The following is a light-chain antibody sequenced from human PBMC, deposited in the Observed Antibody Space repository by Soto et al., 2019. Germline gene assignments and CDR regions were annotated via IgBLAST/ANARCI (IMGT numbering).Light chain of an antibody. CDR1: QSISNS. V-gene: IGKV1-5*01. J-gene: IGKJ1*01. Sequence: DIQMSQSPSTLSASVGDRVTITCRASQSISNSLAWYQLKPGKAPKLLIFDASTLERGVPSRFSGSGSGTEFTLTISTLQPGDFATYYCQQYTSYSRTFGQGTKVDIK. CDR2: DAS. CDR3: QQYTSYSRT.